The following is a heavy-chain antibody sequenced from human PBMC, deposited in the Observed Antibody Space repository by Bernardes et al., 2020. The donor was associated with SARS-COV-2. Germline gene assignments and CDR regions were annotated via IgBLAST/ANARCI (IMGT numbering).Heavy chain of an antibody. V-gene: IGHV3-74*01. CDR3: ARDYPPLL. CDR2: INGDGSRI. J-gene: IGHJ4*02. D-gene: IGHD3-16*02. Sequence: GWSLRLSCAASGFTFSPYWMYWVRQAPGQGLVWVSSINGDGSRINYADSVKGRFTISRDNAKNTLYLQMNSLRAEDTAVYYCARDYPPLLWGQGTLVTGSS. CDR1: GFTFSPYW.